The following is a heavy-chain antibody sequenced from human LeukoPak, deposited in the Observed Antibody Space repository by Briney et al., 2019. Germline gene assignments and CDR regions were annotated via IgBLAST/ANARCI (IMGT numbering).Heavy chain of an antibody. D-gene: IGHD3-10*01. J-gene: IGHJ3*02. Sequence: GGSLRLPCAASGFTFSSYSMNWVRQAPGKGLEWVSSISSSSSYIYYADSVKGRFTISRDNAKNSLYLQMNSLRAEDTAVYYCARDFFYGSGSYNAFDIWGQGTMVTVSS. CDR1: GFTFSSYS. CDR3: ARDFFYGSGSYNAFDI. V-gene: IGHV3-21*01. CDR2: ISSSSSYI.